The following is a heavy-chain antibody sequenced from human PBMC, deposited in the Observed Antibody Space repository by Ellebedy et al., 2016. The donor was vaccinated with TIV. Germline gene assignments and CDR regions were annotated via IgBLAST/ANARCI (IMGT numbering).Heavy chain of an antibody. D-gene: IGHD6-6*01. CDR1: GFTFSSYA. V-gene: IGHV3-64D*09. CDR2: ISSNGGST. J-gene: IGHJ4*02. Sequence: PGGSLRFSCSASGFTFSSYAMYWVRQAPGKGLEYVSAISSNGGSTVYADSVKGRFTVSRDNSKNTQFLQMSSLRAEDTAVYYCVKDLAGSSSADYWGQGTLVTVSS. CDR3: VKDLAGSSSADY.